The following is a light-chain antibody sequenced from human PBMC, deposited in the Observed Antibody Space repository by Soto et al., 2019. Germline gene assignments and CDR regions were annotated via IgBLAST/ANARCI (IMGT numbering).Light chain of an antibody. CDR1: QSISSW. CDR3: QQYNSYSHT. V-gene: IGKV1-5*03. Sequence: DIQMTQSPSTLSASVGDRVTITCRARQSISSWLAWYQQKPGKAPKLLIYKASSLESGVPSRFSGSGSGTEFTLTISSLQPDDVATYYCQQYNSYSHTFGQGTKLEIK. J-gene: IGKJ2*01. CDR2: KAS.